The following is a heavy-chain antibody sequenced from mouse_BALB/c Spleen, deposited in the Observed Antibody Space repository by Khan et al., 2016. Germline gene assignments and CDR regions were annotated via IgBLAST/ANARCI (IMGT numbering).Heavy chain of an antibody. V-gene: IGHV1-7*01. CDR1: GYTFTSYW. J-gene: IGHJ2*01. CDR3: ASSLDY. CDR2: INPSTGYT. Sequence: QVQLKQSGAELAKPGASVKMSCKASGYTFTSYWMHWVKQRPGQGLEWIGYINPSTGYTEYNQKFKDKATLTADKSSSTAYMQLSSLTSEDSAVXYCASSLDYWGQGTTLTVSS.